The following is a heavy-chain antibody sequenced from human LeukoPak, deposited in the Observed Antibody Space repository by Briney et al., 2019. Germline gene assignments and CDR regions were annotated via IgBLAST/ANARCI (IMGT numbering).Heavy chain of an antibody. CDR2: INPNSGGT. CDR1: GYTFTGYY. CDR3: ARDNAPSGWYEGY. Sequence: ASVKVSCKASGYTFTGYYMHWVRQAPGQGLEWMGWINPNSGGTNYAQKFQGRVTMTRDTSISTAYMELSRLRSDDTAVYYCARDNAPSGWYEGYWGQGTLVTVSS. V-gene: IGHV1-2*02. D-gene: IGHD6-19*01. J-gene: IGHJ4*02.